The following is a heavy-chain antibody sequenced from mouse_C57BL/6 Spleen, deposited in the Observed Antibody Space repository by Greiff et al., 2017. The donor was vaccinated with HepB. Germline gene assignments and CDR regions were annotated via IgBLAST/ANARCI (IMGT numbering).Heavy chain of an antibody. CDR2: IDPSDSYT. D-gene: IGHD1-1*02. Sequence: QVQLKQPGAELVRPGTSVKLSCKASGYTFTSYWMHWVKQRPGQGLEWIGVIDPSDSYTNYNQKFKGKATLTVDTSSSTAYMQISSLTSEDSAVYYCARGNYPGGWFAYWGQGTLVTVSA. CDR1: GYTFTSYW. CDR3: ARGNYPGGWFAY. J-gene: IGHJ3*01. V-gene: IGHV1-59*01.